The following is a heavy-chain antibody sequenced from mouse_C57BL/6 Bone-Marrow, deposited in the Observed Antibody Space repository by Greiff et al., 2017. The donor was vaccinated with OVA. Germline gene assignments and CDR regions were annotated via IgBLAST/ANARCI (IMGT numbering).Heavy chain of an antibody. D-gene: IGHD2-3*01. CDR3: ARFGGYYRGFAY. J-gene: IGHJ3*01. CDR1: GFTFTDYY. Sequence: EVQRVESGGGLVQPGGSLSLSCAASGFTFTDYYMSWVRQPPGKALEWLGFIRNKANGYTTEYSASVKGRFTISRDNSQSILYLQMNALRAEDRATYYWARFGGYYRGFAYWGQGTLVTVSA. V-gene: IGHV7-3*01. CDR2: IRNKANGYTT.